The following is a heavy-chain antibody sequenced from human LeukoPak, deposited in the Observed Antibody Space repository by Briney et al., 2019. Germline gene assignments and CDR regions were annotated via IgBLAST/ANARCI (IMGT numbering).Heavy chain of an antibody. J-gene: IGHJ4*02. CDR3: AKDNPVLEY. V-gene: IGHV3-30*18. Sequence: PGGSLRLSCAASGFSFSTFGMHWVRQTPGKGLEWVSLISKDESNKYYADSVKGRFTISRDTSKNTLFLQMNSLRVEDTAVYYCAKDNPVLEYWGQGTLVTVSS. CDR2: ISKDESNK. CDR1: GFSFSTFG.